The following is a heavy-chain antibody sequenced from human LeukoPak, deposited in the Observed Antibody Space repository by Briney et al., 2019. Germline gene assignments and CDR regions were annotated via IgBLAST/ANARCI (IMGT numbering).Heavy chain of an antibody. CDR2: IYHSGST. V-gene: IGHV4-38-2*01. J-gene: IGHJ4*02. Sequence: SETLSLTCAVSGYSISRGYYWGWIRQPPGKGLEWIGSIYHSGSTYYNPSLKSRVTISVDTSKNQFSLKLSSVTAADTAVYYCAGTATTIFGVVVDYWGQGTLVTVSS. CDR3: AGTATTIFGVVVDY. D-gene: IGHD3-3*01. CDR1: GYSISRGYY.